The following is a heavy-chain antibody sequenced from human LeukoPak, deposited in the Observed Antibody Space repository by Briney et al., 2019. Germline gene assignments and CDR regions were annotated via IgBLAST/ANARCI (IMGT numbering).Heavy chain of an antibody. CDR2: ISWNSGSI. V-gene: IGHV3-9*03. Sequence: GGSLRLSCAASGFTFDDCAMHWVRQAPGKGLEWVSGISWNSGSIGYADSVKGRFTISRDNAKNSLYLQMNSLRAEDMALYYCAKDISAEAPYQLRWYYFDYWGQGTLVTVSS. CDR1: GFTFDDCA. CDR3: AKDISAEAPYQLRWYYFDY. J-gene: IGHJ4*02. D-gene: IGHD2-2*01.